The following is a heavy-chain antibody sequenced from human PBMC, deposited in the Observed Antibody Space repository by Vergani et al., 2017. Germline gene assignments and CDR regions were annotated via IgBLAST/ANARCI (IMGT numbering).Heavy chain of an antibody. V-gene: IGHV4-39*01. CDR1: GGSITSSSYY. D-gene: IGHD6-19*01. CDR3: GRHLIAVAGPNRYFDL. CDR2: IYYSGST. Sequence: QLQLQESGPGLVKPSETLSLTCTVSGGSITSSSYYWGWIRQPPGKGLGWIGSIYYSGSTYYNPSLKSRVTISVDTSKNQFSLKLSPVTAADTAVYYCGRHLIAVAGPNRYFDLWGRGTLVTVSS. J-gene: IGHJ2*01.